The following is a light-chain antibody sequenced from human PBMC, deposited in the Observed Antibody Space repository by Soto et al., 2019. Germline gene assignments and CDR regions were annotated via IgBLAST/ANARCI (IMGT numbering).Light chain of an antibody. CDR1: SSDVGAYNY. CDR3: NSYAGSKNFGV. Sequence: QSALTQPPFASGSPGQSVTISCTGTSSDVGAYNYVSWYQQHPGKAPKLIIYEVTKRPSGVPDRFSGSKSGNTASLTVSGLQAEDEADYYCNSYAGSKNFGVFGGGTKLTVL. J-gene: IGLJ3*02. V-gene: IGLV2-8*01. CDR2: EVT.